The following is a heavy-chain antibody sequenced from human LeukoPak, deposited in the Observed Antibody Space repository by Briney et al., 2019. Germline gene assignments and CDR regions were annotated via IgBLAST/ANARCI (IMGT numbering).Heavy chain of an antibody. CDR1: GFTFSGSS. J-gene: IGHJ4*02. V-gene: IGHV3-73*01. CDR2: IRGKPNSYAT. CDR3: TSNDFWSTY. Sequence: GGSLRLSCAASGFTFSGSSLEWVRQASGKGLEWLGRIRGKPNSYATAYAASVKSRFTISRDDSKNTAYLQMNSLKTEDTAVYYCTSNDFWSTYWGQGTLVTVSS. D-gene: IGHD3-3*01.